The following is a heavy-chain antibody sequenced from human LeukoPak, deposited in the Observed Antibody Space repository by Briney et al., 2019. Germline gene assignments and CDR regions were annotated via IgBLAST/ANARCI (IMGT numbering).Heavy chain of an antibody. CDR3: ARVGSSGWYVDY. Sequence: GSLRLSCAASGFTFSTYSMNWVRQAPGKGLEWVSSISGSASCIYYADSVKGRFTISRDNAKNSLFVQMNSLRAEDTAVYYCARVGSSGWYVDYWGQGTLVTVSS. CDR1: GFTFSTYS. CDR2: ISGSASCI. D-gene: IGHD6-25*01. V-gene: IGHV3-21*01. J-gene: IGHJ4*02.